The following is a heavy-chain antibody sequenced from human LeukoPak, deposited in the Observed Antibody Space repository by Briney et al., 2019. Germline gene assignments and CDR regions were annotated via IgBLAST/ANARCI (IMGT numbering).Heavy chain of an antibody. D-gene: IGHD3-22*01. J-gene: IGHJ4*02. CDR2: IRSKAYGGTP. CDR3: TRAFQSHYDGSGYYTIDY. V-gene: IGHV3-49*04. CDR1: GFTVSTNH. Sequence: GGSLRLSCAASGFTVSTNHVSWVRQAPGKGLEWVGLIRSKAYGGTPEYAASVKVRFTISRDDSKSIGYLQMNSLKTEDTAVYHCTRAFQSHYDGSGYYTIDYWGLGTLVTVSS.